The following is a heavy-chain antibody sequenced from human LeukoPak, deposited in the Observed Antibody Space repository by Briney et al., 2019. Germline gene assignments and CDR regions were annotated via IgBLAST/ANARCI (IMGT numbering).Heavy chain of an antibody. CDR3: AKDIAAAGEFDY. V-gene: IGHV3-66*01. Sequence: PGGSLRLSCAASGFTVSSNYMSWVRQAPGKGLEWVSVIYSGGTTYYADSVKGRFTISRDNSKNTLYLQMNSLRAEDTAVYYCAKDIAAAGEFDYWGQGTLVTVSS. D-gene: IGHD6-13*01. CDR1: GFTVSSNY. CDR2: IYSGGTT. J-gene: IGHJ4*02.